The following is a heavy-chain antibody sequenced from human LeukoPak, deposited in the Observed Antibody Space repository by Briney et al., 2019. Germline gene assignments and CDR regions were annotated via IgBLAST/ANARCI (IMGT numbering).Heavy chain of an antibody. J-gene: IGHJ3*02. V-gene: IGHV4-30-4*01. D-gene: IGHD3-9*01. CDR1: GGSISSGDYY. CDR3: ARAVLLYFDWLVDAFDI. CDR2: IYYSGST. Sequence: TSQTLSLTCTVSGGSISSGDYYWSWIRQPPGKGLEWIGYIYYSGSTYYNPSLKSRVTISVDTSKNQFSLKLSSVTAADTAVYYCARAVLLYFDWLVDAFDIWGQGTMVTISS.